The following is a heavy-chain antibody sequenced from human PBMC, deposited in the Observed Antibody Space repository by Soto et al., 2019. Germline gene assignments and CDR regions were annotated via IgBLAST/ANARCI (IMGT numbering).Heavy chain of an antibody. Sequence: ASVKVSCQTSVYIFTGYFIHWVRQPPGQGLQWLGRITPNSGDTKYGQTFQGRVTLTRDTSASTAYMELSGLRADDTAIYYCGGWGYCSNSLEFWGQGTLVTVSS. CDR2: ITPNSGDT. D-gene: IGHD2-15*01. V-gene: IGHV1-2*06. CDR1: VYIFTGYF. CDR3: GGWGYCSNSLEF. J-gene: IGHJ4*03.